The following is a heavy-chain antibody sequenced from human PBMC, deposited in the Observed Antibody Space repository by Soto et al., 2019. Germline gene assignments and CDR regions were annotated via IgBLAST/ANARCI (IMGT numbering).Heavy chain of an antibody. CDR3: ARHGGRRPQLFYYYGMDV. D-gene: IGHD3-16*01. V-gene: IGHV5-51*01. J-gene: IGHJ6*02. CDR1: GYSFTSYW. CDR2: IYPGDSDI. Sequence: PGESLKISCKGSGYSFTSYWIGWVRQMPGKGLEWMGIIYPGDSDIRYGPSFEGQVTISADKSISIAYLQWSSLRASDTAMYYCARHGGRRPQLFYYYGMDVWGQGTTVTVSS.